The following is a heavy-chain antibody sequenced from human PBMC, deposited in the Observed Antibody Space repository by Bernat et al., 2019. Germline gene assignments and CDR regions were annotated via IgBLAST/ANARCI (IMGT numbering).Heavy chain of an antibody. D-gene: IGHD5-12*01. J-gene: IGHJ4*02. V-gene: IGHV4-31*03. CDR3: ARASKDGYNLIDY. Sequence: QVQLQESGPGLVKPSQTLSLTCTVSGGSISSGGYYWSWIRQHPGKGLEWIGYIYYSGSTYYNPSLKSRVTISVDTSKNQYSLKLSSVTAADTAVYYCARASKDGYNLIDYWGQGTLVTVSS. CDR2: IYYSGST. CDR1: GGSISSGGYY.